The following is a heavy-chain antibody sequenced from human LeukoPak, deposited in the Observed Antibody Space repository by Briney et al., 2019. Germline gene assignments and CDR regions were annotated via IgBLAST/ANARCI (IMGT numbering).Heavy chain of an antibody. CDR2: IYYSGST. V-gene: IGHV4-30-4*08. CDR3: ASIPRGGVVDY. CDR1: GGSISSGDYY. Sequence: PSETLSLTCTVSGGSISSGDYYWRWIRQPPGKGLEWIGYIYYSGSTYYNPSLKSRVTISVDTSKNQFSLKLSSVTAADTAVYYCASIPRGGVVDYWGQGTLVTVSS. J-gene: IGHJ4*02. D-gene: IGHD2-8*02.